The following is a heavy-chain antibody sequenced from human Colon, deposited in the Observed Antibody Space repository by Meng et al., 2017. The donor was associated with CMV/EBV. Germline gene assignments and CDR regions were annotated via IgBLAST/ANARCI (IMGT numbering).Heavy chain of an antibody. V-gene: IGHV4-59*11. J-gene: IGHJ4*02. Sequence: SETLSLTCTVSGDSLRSHYWSWIRQPPGKGLEWIGTIYWSGSTYYNPSLKSRLTMSVDTSTNQFSLRLASVTAADTAVYYCARDYDRYTGSYLDFWGQGTLVTVSS. CDR2: IYWSGST. D-gene: IGHD1-26*01. CDR1: GDSLRSHY. CDR3: ARDYDRYTGSYLDF.